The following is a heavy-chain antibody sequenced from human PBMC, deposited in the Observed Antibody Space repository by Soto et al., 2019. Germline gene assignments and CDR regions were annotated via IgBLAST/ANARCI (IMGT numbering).Heavy chain of an antibody. Sequence: SLSRTGKVSVGSVSNPDYYWSWIRQPPGKGLEWIGYINYSGNTYYNPSLKSRVFISVDTSKNQISLRLSSVTAADTAVYYCARVFTLTYNWFDPWGQGTLVTVSS. D-gene: IGHD3-22*01. CDR1: VGSVSNPDYY. J-gene: IGHJ5*02. CDR3: ARVFTLTYNWFDP. V-gene: IGHV4-30-4*01. CDR2: INYSGNT.